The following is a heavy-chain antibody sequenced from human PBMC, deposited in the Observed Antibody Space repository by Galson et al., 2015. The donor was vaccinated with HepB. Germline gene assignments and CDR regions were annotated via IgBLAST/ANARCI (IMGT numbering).Heavy chain of an antibody. Sequence: SVKVSCKVSGGTFSSYAISWVRQAPGQGLEWMGGIIPIFGTANYAQKFQGRVTITADESTSTAYMGLSSLRSEDTAVYYCARVLEGEAITMVRVVPPGAFEIWGQGTMVTVSS. D-gene: IGHD3-22*01. CDR3: ARVLEGEAITMVRVVPPGAFEI. CDR1: GGTFSSYA. CDR2: IIPIFGTA. J-gene: IGHJ3*02. V-gene: IGHV1-69*13.